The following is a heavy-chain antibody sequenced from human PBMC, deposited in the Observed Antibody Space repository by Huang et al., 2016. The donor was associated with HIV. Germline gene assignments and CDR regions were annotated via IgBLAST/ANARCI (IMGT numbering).Heavy chain of an antibody. CDR2: ISASSST. V-gene: IGHV4-34*01. J-gene: IGHJ3*02. CDR3: ARGARKMIDKTRAFDS. Sequence: QVQLRQWGAGLLKPSEHLSLTCAVDSGYLSGNYWGWIRQSPGEGLEWIGDISASSSTQYNPALKRRVTKSGDTSKKQFSLGLTSGTAADTVVYYCARGARKMIDKTRAFDSWGQGTMVTVSS. D-gene: IGHD3-22*01. CDR1: SGYLSGNY.